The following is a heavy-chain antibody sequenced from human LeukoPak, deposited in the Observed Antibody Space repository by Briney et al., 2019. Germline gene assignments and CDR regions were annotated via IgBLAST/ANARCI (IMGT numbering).Heavy chain of an antibody. D-gene: IGHD6-13*01. CDR3: ARRAGAAAGYYYYMDV. J-gene: IGHJ6*03. CDR2: ISSSSNSI. CDR1: GFTFSSYN. Sequence: GGSLRLSCAASGFTFSSYNMNWVRQAPGKGLEWVSYISSSSNSIYYADSVKGRFTISRDNAKNSLYLQMHSLRAEDTAVYYCARRAGAAAGYYYYMDVWGKGTTVTISS. V-gene: IGHV3-48*01.